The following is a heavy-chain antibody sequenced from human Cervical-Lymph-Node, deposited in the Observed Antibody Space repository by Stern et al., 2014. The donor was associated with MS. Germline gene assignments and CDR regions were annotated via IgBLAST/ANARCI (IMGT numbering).Heavy chain of an antibody. Sequence: VHLVESGAVVKKSGSSVKVSCKASGGISWVRQAPGQGLEWMGGVLPFVGTSNYAQKFQGRVTITADTSTNTVYLELNSLTSDDTAVYYCARGGGDTWFDPWGQGTLVTVSS. J-gene: IGHJ5*02. CDR3: ARGGGDTWFDP. D-gene: IGHD3-16*01. CDR1: GG. V-gene: IGHV1-69*06. CDR2: VLPFVGTS.